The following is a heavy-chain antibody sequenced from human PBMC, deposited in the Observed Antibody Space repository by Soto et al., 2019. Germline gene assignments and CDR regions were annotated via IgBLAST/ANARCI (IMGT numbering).Heavy chain of an antibody. V-gene: IGHV3-23*01. Sequence: EVQLLESGGGLVQPGGSLRLSCAASGFSFGSPAMSWVRQAPGKGLEWVSAISGGGGSTYYADSVKGRFTISRDNSKTTLYLQMNTLRADDAAVYCCVKGSSGYRPYSFDCWGQGSLVTVSS. D-gene: IGHD3-22*01. CDR1: GFSFGSPA. CDR3: VKGSSGYRPYSFDC. CDR2: ISGGGGST. J-gene: IGHJ4*02.